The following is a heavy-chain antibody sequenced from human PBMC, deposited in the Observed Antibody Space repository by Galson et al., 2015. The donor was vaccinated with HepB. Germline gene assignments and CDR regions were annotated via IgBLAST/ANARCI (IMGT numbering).Heavy chain of an antibody. Sequence: SLRLSCAASGFTFSSYGMHWVRQAPGKGLEWVAVISYDGSNKYYADSVKGRFTISRDNSKNTLYLQMNSLRAEDTAVYYCAKDTSGSYLDYWGQGTLVTVSS. D-gene: IGHD1-26*01. CDR3: AKDTSGSYLDY. J-gene: IGHJ4*02. CDR2: ISYDGSNK. V-gene: IGHV3-30*18. CDR1: GFTFSSYG.